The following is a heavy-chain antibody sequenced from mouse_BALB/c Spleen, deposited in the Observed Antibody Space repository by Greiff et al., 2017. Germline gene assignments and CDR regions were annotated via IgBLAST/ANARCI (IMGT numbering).Heavy chain of an antibody. CDR3: ARGDYFDY. CDR1: GFTFSSYT. V-gene: IGHV5-12-2*01. J-gene: IGHJ2*01. CDR2: ISNGGGST. Sequence: EVQRVESGGGLVQPGGSLKLSCAASGFTFSSYTMSWVRQTPEKRLEWVAYISNGGGSTYYPDTVKGRFTISRDNAKNTLYLQMSSLKSEDTAMYYCARGDYFDYWGQGTTLTVSS.